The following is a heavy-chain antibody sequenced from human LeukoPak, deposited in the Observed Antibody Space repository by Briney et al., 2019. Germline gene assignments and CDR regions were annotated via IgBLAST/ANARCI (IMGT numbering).Heavy chain of an antibody. CDR3: AKDGYSSSWYPSYYYYYYMDV. J-gene: IGHJ6*03. CDR2: ISGSGGST. CDR1: GFTFRSYG. D-gene: IGHD6-13*01. Sequence: GGSLRLSCAASGFTFRSYGMSWVRQAPGKGLEWVSAISGSGGSTYYADSVKGRFTISRDNSKNTLYLQMNSLRAEDTAVYYCAKDGYSSSWYPSYYYYYYMDVWGKGTTVTISS. V-gene: IGHV3-23*01.